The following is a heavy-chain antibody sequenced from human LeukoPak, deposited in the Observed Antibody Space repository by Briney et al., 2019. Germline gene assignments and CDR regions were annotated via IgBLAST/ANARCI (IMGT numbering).Heavy chain of an antibody. Sequence: SETLSLTCTVSGYSISSGYYWGWIRQPPGKGLEWIGSIYHSGSTYYNPSLKSRVTISVDTSKNQFSLKLSSVTAADTAVYYCARVHFSPPGAFDIWGQGTMVTVSS. CDR2: IYHSGST. CDR3: ARVHFSPPGAFDI. J-gene: IGHJ3*02. D-gene: IGHD3-3*02. CDR1: GYSISSGYY. V-gene: IGHV4-38-2*02.